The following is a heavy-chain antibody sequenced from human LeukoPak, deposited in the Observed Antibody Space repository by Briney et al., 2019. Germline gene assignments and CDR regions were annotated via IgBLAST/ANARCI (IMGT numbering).Heavy chain of an antibody. Sequence: GASVKVSCKASGYSFTAYYMHWVRQAPGQGPEWMGRINPNSGGTNYAQKFQGRVTMTRDTSISTAYMELSRLRSDDTAVYYCATSILYNWGFDYWGQGALVTVSS. CDR2: INPNSGGT. CDR3: ATSILYNWGFDY. CDR1: GYSFTAYY. J-gene: IGHJ4*02. D-gene: IGHD1-20*01. V-gene: IGHV1-2*06.